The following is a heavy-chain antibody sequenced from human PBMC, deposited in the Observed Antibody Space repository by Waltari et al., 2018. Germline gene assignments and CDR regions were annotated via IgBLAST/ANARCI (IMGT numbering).Heavy chain of an antibody. Sequence: QVQLLQWGAGLLKPSETLSLTCAVYGGSFSGYYWSWLRQLPGKGLEWLGEINHNASPDYNPSLKSRATISIETSSNQFSLQLHSVTAADTAVYFCGRLGGSMTTYQTFRDHWGQGILVNVSS. V-gene: IGHV4-34*01. CDR2: INHNASP. D-gene: IGHD2-21*01. CDR3: GRLGGSMTTYQTFRDH. CDR1: GGSFSGYY. J-gene: IGHJ5*02.